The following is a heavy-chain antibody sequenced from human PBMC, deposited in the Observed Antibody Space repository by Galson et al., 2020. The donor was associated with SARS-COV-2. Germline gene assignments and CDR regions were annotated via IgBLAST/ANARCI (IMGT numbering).Heavy chain of an antibody. CDR1: GFTVSSNY. D-gene: IGHD2-8*01. Sequence: GESLKISCAASGFTVSSNYMSWVRQAPGKGLEWVSVIYSGGSTYYADSVKGRFTISRDNSKNTLYLQMNSLRAEDTAVYYCARVYCTNGVCYWAAFDIWGQGTMVTVSS. J-gene: IGHJ3*02. CDR2: IYSGGST. V-gene: IGHV3-53*01. CDR3: ARVYCTNGVCYWAAFDI.